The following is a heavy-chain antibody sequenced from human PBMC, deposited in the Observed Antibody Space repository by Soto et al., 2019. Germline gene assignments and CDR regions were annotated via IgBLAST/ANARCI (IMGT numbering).Heavy chain of an antibody. CDR1: GFTVSSNY. Sequence: GGSLRLSCAASGFTVSSNYMSWVRQAPGKGLEWVSVIYSGGSTYYADSVKGRFTISRDNSKNTLYLQTNSLRAEDTAVYYCARYDFWNGMDVWGQGTTVTVSS. D-gene: IGHD3-3*01. V-gene: IGHV3-53*01. J-gene: IGHJ6*02. CDR3: ARYDFWNGMDV. CDR2: IYSGGST.